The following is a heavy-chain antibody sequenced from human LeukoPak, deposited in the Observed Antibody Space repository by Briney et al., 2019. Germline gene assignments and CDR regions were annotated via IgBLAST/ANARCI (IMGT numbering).Heavy chain of an antibody. V-gene: IGHV3-7*01. CDR3: ARPSYCSSGNCYSDY. CDR2: INQDGSDK. Sequence: GGSLRLSCAASGFTFSTYWMSWVRQAPGKGLEWVANINQDGSDKYYVDSVKGRFTISRDNAKNSLYLQMNSLRAEDTAVYYCARPSYCSSGNCYSDYWGQGALVTVSS. D-gene: IGHD2-15*01. CDR1: GFTFSTYW. J-gene: IGHJ4*02.